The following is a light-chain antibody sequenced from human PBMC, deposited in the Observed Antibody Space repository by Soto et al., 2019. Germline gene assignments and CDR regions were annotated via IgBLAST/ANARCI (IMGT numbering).Light chain of an antibody. J-gene: IGKJ5*01. CDR3: QQRSKWPPSIT. Sequence: EIVLTQSPATLSLSPGERATLSCRASQSVSSYLAWYQQKPGQAPRLLIYDASNRATGIPARFSGSGSGTDFTLTISSLEREDFAVYYCQQRSKWPPSITFGQGTRLEIK. CDR1: QSVSSY. V-gene: IGKV3-11*01. CDR2: DAS.